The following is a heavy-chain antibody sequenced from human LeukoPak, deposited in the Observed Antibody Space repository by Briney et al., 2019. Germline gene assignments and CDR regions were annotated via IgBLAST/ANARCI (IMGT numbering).Heavy chain of an antibody. D-gene: IGHD2-15*01. CDR2: IQTSGTT. CDR1: GDSIRGYY. Sequence: PSETLSLPCTVSGDSIRGYYWSWIRQPAGEGLEWIGRIQTSGTTNYNPSLQRRITVSVDTPRNQISLKLTFVTAADTGVYYCTRGVGGGWFDPWGQGAPVTVSS. CDR3: TRGVGGGWFDP. V-gene: IGHV4-4*07. J-gene: IGHJ5*02.